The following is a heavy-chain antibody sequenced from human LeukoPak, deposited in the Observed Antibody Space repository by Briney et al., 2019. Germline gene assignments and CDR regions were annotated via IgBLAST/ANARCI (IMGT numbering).Heavy chain of an antibody. D-gene: IGHD6-6*01. CDR1: GDSIGSSGYY. Sequence: PSETLSLTCTVSGDSIGSSGYYWGWIRQPPGKGLEWVGNIRYSGTTYYRPSLKSRVTITADTSKNHFSLNLSSLTAADTAVYYCARRREGSSSVDSCGQGTLVTVSS. CDR3: ARRREGSSSVDS. V-gene: IGHV4-39*02. J-gene: IGHJ4*02. CDR2: IRYSGTT.